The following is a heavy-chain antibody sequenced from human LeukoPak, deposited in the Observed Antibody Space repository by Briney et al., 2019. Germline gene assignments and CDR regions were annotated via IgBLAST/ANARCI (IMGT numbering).Heavy chain of an antibody. CDR3: AKLGGATPYFDY. D-gene: IGHD1-26*01. V-gene: IGHV3-30*18. CDR1: GFTFSSYG. J-gene: IGHJ4*02. Sequence: PGRSLRLSCAASGFTFSSYGMHWVRQAPGKGLEWVAVISYDGSNKYYADSVKGRFTISRDNSKNTLYLQMNSLRAEDTAVYYCAKLGGATPYFDYWGQGTLVTVSS. CDR2: ISYDGSNK.